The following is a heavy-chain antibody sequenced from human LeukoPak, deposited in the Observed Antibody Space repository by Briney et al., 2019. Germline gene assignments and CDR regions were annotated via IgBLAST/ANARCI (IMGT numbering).Heavy chain of an antibody. V-gene: IGHV3-7*01. CDR2: INQDGSEE. J-gene: IGHJ4*02. D-gene: IGHD5-12*01. Sequence: GGSLRLSCAAPGFTFSQYWMTSVRQAPGKGLEWVAQINQDGSEEYYMDSVKARFTISRDNAKNSVFLQMSSLRAEDTAVYYCVRDGGVSGYDLLDYWGQGTLVTVSS. CDR3: VRDGGVSGYDLLDY. CDR1: GFTFSQYW.